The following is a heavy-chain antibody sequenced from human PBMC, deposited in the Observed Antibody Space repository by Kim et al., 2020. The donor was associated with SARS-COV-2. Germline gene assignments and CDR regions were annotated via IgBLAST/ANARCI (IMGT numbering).Heavy chain of an antibody. J-gene: IGHJ4*02. Sequence: CADSVKSQFTLSRDHTKNSLYLPLNSLSAADTALYYCAKGFSSGSYCADYWGQGTLVTVSS. D-gene: IGHD2-15*01. CDR3: AKGFSSGSYCADY. V-gene: IGHV3-9*01.